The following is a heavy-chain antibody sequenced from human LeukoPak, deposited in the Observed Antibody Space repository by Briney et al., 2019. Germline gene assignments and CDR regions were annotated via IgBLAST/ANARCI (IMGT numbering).Heavy chain of an antibody. D-gene: IGHD4-17*01. V-gene: IGHV4-34*01. CDR3: AREGLDYGTDY. CDR2: INHSGST. J-gene: IGHJ4*02. CDR1: GGSFSGYY. Sequence: PSETLSLTCAVYGGSFSGYYWSWIRQPPGKGPEWIGEINHSGSTNYNPSLKSRVTISVDTSKNQFSLKLSSVTAADTAVYYCAREGLDYGTDYWGQGTLVTVSS.